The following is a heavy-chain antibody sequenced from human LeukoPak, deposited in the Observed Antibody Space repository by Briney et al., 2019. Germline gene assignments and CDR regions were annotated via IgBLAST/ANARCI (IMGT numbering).Heavy chain of an antibody. CDR1: GYTITGYY. D-gene: IGHD6-19*01. CDR3: AREGIAVAGTAGAYYFDY. V-gene: IGHV1-2*04. J-gene: IGHJ4*02. CDR2: INPNSGGT. Sequence: ASVKVSCKASGYTITGYYMHWVRQAPGQGLEWMGWINPNSGGTNYAQKFQGWVTMTRDTSISTAYMELSSLRSEDTAVYYCAREGIAVAGTAGAYYFDYWGQGTLVTVSS.